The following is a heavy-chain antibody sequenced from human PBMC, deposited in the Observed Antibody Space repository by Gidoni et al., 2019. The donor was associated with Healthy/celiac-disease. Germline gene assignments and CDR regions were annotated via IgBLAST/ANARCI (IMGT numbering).Heavy chain of an antibody. Sequence: QVQLVQSGAEVKKPGSSVKVSCKASGGTFSSYTISWVRQAPGQGLEWMGRIIPILGIANYAQKFQGRVTITVDKSTSTAYMELSSLRSEDTAVYYCARAYSSGYYSHFDYWGQGTLVTVSS. CDR3: ARAYSSGYYSHFDY. J-gene: IGHJ4*02. CDR1: GGTFSSYT. D-gene: IGHD3-22*01. CDR2: IIPILGIA. V-gene: IGHV1-69*02.